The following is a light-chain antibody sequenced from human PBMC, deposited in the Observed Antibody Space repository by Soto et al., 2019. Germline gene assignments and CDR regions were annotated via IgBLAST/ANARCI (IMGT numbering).Light chain of an antibody. CDR2: EVS. Sequence: QSALTQPASVSGSPGQSITISCTGTSSDVGGYKYVSWYQQHPDKAPKLIIFEVSNRPSGISSRFSGSKSGNTASLTISGLQAEDEADYYCCSYAGNPYVFGTGTKLTVL. CDR3: CSYAGNPYV. J-gene: IGLJ1*01. CDR1: SSDVGGYKY. V-gene: IGLV2-14*01.